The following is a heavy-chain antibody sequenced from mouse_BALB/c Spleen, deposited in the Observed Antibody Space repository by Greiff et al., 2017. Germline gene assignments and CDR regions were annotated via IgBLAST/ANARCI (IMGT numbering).Heavy chain of an antibody. D-gene: IGHD2-4*01. CDR2: IDPANGNT. CDR3: AREGGLRRGFAY. J-gene: IGHJ3*01. V-gene: IGHV14-3*02. Sequence: EVQLQQSGAELVKPGASVKLSCTASGFNIKDTYMHWVKQRPEQGLEWIGRIDPANGNTKYDPKFQGKATITADTSSNTAYLQLSSLTSEDTAVYYCAREGGLRRGFAYWGQGTLVTVSA. CDR1: GFNIKDTY.